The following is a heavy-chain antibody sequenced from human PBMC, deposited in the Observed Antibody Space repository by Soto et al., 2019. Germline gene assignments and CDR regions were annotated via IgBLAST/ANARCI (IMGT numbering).Heavy chain of an antibody. V-gene: IGHV4-59*01. D-gene: IGHD3-22*01. J-gene: IGHJ4*02. Sequence: PSETLSLTCTVSGGPIISYYWSWIRQPPGKGLEWIGHIYYTGSTNHNSSLKSRVTISVDTSKNQFSPRLSSMTAADTAVYYCARGYYYDSSGYYLPYFDYWGQGTLVTVSS. CDR1: GGPIISYY. CDR3: ARGYYYDSSGYYLPYFDY. CDR2: IYYTGST.